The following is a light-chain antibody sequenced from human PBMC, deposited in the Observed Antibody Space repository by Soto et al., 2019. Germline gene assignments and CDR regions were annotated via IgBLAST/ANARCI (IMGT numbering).Light chain of an antibody. J-gene: IGLJ1*01. CDR1: SSNIGSHP. V-gene: IGLV1-44*01. CDR3: ASWDNSLNGLYV. CDR2: GDN. Sequence: QSALTQPPSASGTPGQRVTISCSGSSSNIGSHPVNWYQQLPGTAPKLLLYGDNQRPSGVPDRFSASKSGTSASLAISGLQSDDEAIYYCASWDNSLNGLYVFGVGTKLTVL.